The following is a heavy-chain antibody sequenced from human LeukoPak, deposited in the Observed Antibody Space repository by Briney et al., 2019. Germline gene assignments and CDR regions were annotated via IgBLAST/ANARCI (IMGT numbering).Heavy chain of an antibody. CDR3: ARVIGTDEAEGD. J-gene: IGHJ4*02. V-gene: IGHV3-48*04. Sequence: PGGSLRLSCAASGFTFSRYNMNWVRQAPGKGLEWISYLSSSSNTIYSADSVKGRFTISRDNAKNSLYLQMNSLRAEDTAVYYCARVIGTDEAEGDWGQGTLVTVSS. CDR1: GFTFSRYN. CDR2: LSSSSNTI.